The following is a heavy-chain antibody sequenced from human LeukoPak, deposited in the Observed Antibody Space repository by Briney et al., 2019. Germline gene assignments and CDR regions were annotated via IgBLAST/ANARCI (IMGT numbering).Heavy chain of an antibody. Sequence: SETLSLTCNIYGGSISSSSYYWGWIRQPPGKGLEWIGSVYYSGSTYYNPSLKSRVTISVDTSKNQFSLKLSSVTAADTAVYYCARDVMGTYYYDSSGYYPSSLEVEDYWGQGTLVTVSS. CDR2: VYYSGST. CDR3: ARDVMGTYYYDSSGYYPSSLEVEDY. CDR1: GGSISSSSYY. V-gene: IGHV4-39*07. D-gene: IGHD3-22*01. J-gene: IGHJ4*02.